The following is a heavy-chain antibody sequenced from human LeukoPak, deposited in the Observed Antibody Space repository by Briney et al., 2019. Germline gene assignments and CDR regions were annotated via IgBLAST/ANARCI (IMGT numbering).Heavy chain of an antibody. V-gene: IGHV3-21*01. Sequence: GGSLRLSCAASGFTFSTYWVHWVRQAPGKGLEWVSLISSDTSYIHYADSVKGRFTISRDNAKNSVFLQMNSLRAEDTAVYYCARDTSTVTNREFDYWGQGTLVTVSS. J-gene: IGHJ4*02. D-gene: IGHD4-17*01. CDR2: ISSDTSYI. CDR3: ARDTSTVTNREFDY. CDR1: GFTFSTYW.